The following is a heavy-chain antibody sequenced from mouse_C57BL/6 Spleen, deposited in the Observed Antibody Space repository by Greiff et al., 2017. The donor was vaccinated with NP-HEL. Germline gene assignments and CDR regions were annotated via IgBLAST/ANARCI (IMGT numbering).Heavy chain of an antibody. D-gene: IGHD2-3*01. J-gene: IGHJ4*01. V-gene: IGHV3-6*01. CDR1: GYSITSGYY. CDR3: ARDRLYDGYYHYYAMDY. CDR2: ISYDGSN. Sequence: EVKLVESGPGLVKPSQSLSLTCSVTGYSITSGYYWNWIRQFPGNKLEWMGYISYDGSNNYNPSLKNRISITRDTSKNQFFLKLNSVTTEDTATYYCARDRLYDGYYHYYAMDYWGQGTSVTVSS.